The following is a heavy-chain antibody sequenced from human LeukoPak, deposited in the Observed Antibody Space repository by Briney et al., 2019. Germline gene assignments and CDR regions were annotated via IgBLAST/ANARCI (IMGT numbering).Heavy chain of an antibody. J-gene: IGHJ3*02. CDR2: ISSSSSYI. CDR1: GFTFSSYS. V-gene: IGHV3-21*01. Sequence: PGGSLRLSCAASGFTFSSYSMNWVRQAPGKGLEWVSSISSSSSYIYYADSVKGRFTISRDNAKSSLYLQMNSLRAEDTAVYYCASLRLGMSLPDIWGQGTMLTVSS. CDR3: ASLRLGMSLPDI. D-gene: IGHD7-27*01.